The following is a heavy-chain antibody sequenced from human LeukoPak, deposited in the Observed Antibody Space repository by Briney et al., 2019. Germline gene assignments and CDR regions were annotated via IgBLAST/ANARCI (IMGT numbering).Heavy chain of an antibody. CDR2: VYFSGST. D-gene: IGHD6-13*01. Sequence: ASETVSLTCTVSGGSINGYFWSWIRQPPGKGLEWLGHVYFSGSTKYNPSLKSRVAILIDTSKNLSSLKLSSVTAADTAVYYCARGQTAAGEIWYFDYWGQGSLVTVAS. J-gene: IGHJ4*02. CDR1: GGSINGYF. CDR3: ARGQTAAGEIWYFDY. V-gene: IGHV4-59*01.